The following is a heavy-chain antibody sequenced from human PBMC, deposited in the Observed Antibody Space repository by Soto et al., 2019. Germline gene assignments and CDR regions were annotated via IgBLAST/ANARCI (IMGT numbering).Heavy chain of an antibody. CDR2: IYYSGST. CDR3: ASTIAARQVVY. J-gene: IGHJ4*02. V-gene: IGHV4-59*01. D-gene: IGHD6-6*01. CDR1: GGSISSYY. Sequence: SETLSLTCTVSGGSISSYYWSWIRQPPGKGLEWIGYIYYSGSTNYNPSLKSRVTISVDTSKNQFSLKLSSVTAADTAVYYCASTIAARQVVYWGQGTLVTVSS.